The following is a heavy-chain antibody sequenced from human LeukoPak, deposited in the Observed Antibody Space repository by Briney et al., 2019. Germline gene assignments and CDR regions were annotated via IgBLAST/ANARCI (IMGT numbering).Heavy chain of an antibody. Sequence: ASVKVSCKASGYTFTGYYMHWVRQAPGQGLEWMGWINPNSGGTNYAQKFQGRVTMTRDTSISTAYMELSRLRSDDTAVYYCARAESGWYNWFDPWGQGTLVTVSS. CDR1: GYTFTGYY. D-gene: IGHD6-19*01. CDR2: INPNSGGT. J-gene: IGHJ5*02. CDR3: ARAESGWYNWFDP. V-gene: IGHV1-2*02.